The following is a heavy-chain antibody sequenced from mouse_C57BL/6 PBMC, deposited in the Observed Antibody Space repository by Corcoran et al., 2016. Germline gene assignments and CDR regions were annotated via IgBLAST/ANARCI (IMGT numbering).Heavy chain of an antibody. CDR1: GYTFTTYG. J-gene: IGHJ2*01. V-gene: IGHV9-3*01. D-gene: IGHD1-1*01. CDR2: INTYSGVP. Sequence: QIQLVQSGPELKKPGETVKISCKASGYTFTTYGMSCVKQAPGKGLQWMGWINTYSGVPTYADDFKGRFAFSLETSASTAYLQINNLKNEDTATYFCAREGIYYGSSLYYFDYWGQGTTLTVSS. CDR3: AREGIYYGSSLYYFDY.